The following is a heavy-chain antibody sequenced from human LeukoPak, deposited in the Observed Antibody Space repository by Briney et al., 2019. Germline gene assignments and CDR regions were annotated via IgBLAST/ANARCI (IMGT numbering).Heavy chain of an antibody. Sequence: SETLSLTCTVSAGSISTYYWSWIRQPPGKGLEWIWYIHYSGGTNYNPSLKSRVTISLDTSKNQFSLKLSSVTAADTAVYYCARLDRPGGSADYWGQGTLVTVSS. V-gene: IGHV4-59*08. CDR1: AGSISTYY. CDR3: ARLDRPGGSADY. CDR2: IHYSGGT. J-gene: IGHJ4*02.